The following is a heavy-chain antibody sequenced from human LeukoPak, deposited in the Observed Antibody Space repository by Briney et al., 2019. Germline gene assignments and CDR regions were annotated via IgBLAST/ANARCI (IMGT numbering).Heavy chain of an antibody. D-gene: IGHD4-11*01. V-gene: IGHV3-30*18. Sequence: GGSLRLSCAASGFTFSSYGMHWVRQAPGKGLEWVAVISYDGSHKYYADSVKGRFTISRDNSKNTLYLQMNSLRAEDTAVYYCAKDSTVSLDYWGQGTLVTVSS. CDR2: ISYDGSHK. CDR3: AKDSTVSLDY. J-gene: IGHJ4*02. CDR1: GFTFSSYG.